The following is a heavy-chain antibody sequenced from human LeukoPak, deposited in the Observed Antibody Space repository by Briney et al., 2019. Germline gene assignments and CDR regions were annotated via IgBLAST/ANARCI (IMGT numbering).Heavy chain of an antibody. D-gene: IGHD6-19*01. Sequence: PGGSLRLSCAASGFTFSSYSMNWARQAPGKGLEWVSVIYSGGTTYYADSVKGRFTISKDNSKNTLYLQMNSLRAEDTAVYYCAKPFSSGWTELGYWGQGTLVTVSS. CDR1: GFTFSSYS. CDR3: AKPFSSGWTELGY. J-gene: IGHJ4*02. V-gene: IGHV3-66*04. CDR2: IYSGGTT.